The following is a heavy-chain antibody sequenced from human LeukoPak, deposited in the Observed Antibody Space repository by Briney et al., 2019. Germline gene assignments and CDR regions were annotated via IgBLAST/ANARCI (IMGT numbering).Heavy chain of an antibody. J-gene: IGHJ4*02. CDR2: ISYDGSNK. CDR1: GFTFSSYG. Sequence: GGSLRLSCAASGFTFSSYGMHWVRQAPGKGLEWVAVISYDGSNKYYADSVRGRFTISRDNSKNTLYLQMNSLRAEDTAVYYCAKGINYYGSGSYPFDYWGQGTLVTVSS. D-gene: IGHD3-10*01. CDR3: AKGINYYGSGSYPFDY. V-gene: IGHV3-30*18.